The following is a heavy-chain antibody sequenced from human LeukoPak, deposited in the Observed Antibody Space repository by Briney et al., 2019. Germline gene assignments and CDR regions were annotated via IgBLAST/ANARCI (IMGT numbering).Heavy chain of an antibody. V-gene: IGHV5-51*01. J-gene: IGHJ5*02. CDR2: IYPGDSDT. CDR3: ARRRSGYEVGYNWFDL. Sequence: GESLKITCKGSGYSFTSYWIGWVRQMPGKGLEWMGIIYPGDSDTRYSPSFQGQVTISADKSISTAYLQWSSLKASDTAMYYCARRRSGYEVGYNWFDLWGQGTLVTVSS. CDR1: GYSFTSYW. D-gene: IGHD5-12*01.